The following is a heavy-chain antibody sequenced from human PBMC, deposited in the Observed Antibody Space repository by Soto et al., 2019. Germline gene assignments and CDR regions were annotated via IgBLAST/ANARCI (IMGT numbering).Heavy chain of an antibody. CDR2: ISAYNGNT. V-gene: IGHV1-18*01. Sequence: QVQLVQSGAEVKKPGASVKVSCKASGYTFTSYGISWVRQAPGQGLEWMGWISAYNGNTNYAQKLQGRVTMTTDTATSTAYMELRSLRSDVTAVYYCARIRNYYGSGMGAFDIWGQGTMVTVSS. D-gene: IGHD3-10*01. CDR3: ARIRNYYGSGMGAFDI. J-gene: IGHJ3*02. CDR1: GYTFTSYG.